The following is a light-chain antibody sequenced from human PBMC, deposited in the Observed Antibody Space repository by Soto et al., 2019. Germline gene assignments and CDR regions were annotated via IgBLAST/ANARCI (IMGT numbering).Light chain of an antibody. Sequence: QSVLTQPPSTSGTPGQRGPISCSGGSSNIGRNTVNWYQHLPGTAPKLLIYTNTQRPSGVPDRFSGSKSGTTTSLVISGFQSEDEADYCSAAWDDSLNGPVFGGGTKLTVL. CDR1: SSNIGRNT. CDR3: AAWDDSLNGPV. V-gene: IGLV1-44*01. J-gene: IGLJ2*01. CDR2: TNT.